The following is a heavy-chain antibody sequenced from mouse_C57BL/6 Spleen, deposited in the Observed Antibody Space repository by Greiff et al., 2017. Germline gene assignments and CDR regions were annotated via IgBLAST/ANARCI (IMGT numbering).Heavy chain of an antibody. J-gene: IGHJ2*01. CDR2: ISNGGGST. CDR3: ARRQLRLHYFDY. CDR1: GFTFSDYY. V-gene: IGHV5-12*01. Sequence: EVHLVESGGGLVQPGGSLKLSCAASGFTFSDYYMYWVRQTPEKRLEWVAYISNGGGSTYYPDTVKGRFTISRDNAKNTLYLQMSRLKSEDTAMYYCARRQLRLHYFDYWGQGTTLTVSS. D-gene: IGHD3-2*02.